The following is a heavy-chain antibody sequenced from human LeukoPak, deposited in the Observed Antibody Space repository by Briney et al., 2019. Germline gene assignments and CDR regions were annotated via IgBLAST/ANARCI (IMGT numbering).Heavy chain of an antibody. D-gene: IGHD2-21*02. Sequence: ASVKVSCKASGYTFTSYDVQWVRQATGQGLEWMGWMNPNSGNTGYAQRFQGRVTMTRDTFISTAYMELSSLRSEDTAVYYCARKGKVTAGTHYFDYWGQGTLVTVSS. CDR1: GYTFTSYD. CDR3: ARKGKVTAGTHYFDY. CDR2: MNPNSGNT. J-gene: IGHJ4*02. V-gene: IGHV1-8*01.